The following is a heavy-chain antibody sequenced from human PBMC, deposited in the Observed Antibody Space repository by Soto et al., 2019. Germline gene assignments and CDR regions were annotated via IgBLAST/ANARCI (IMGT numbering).Heavy chain of an antibody. CDR3: ARYYDFWSGPYYYYYGMDV. J-gene: IGHJ6*02. CDR1: GGSISSYY. CDR2: IYYSGST. V-gene: IGHV4-59*01. Sequence: PETLSLTCTVSGGSISSYYWSWIRQPPGKGLEWIGYIYYSGSTNYNPSLKSRVTISVDTSKNQFSLKLSSVTAADTAVYYCARYYDFWSGPYYYYYGMDVWGQGTTVTVSS. D-gene: IGHD3-3*01.